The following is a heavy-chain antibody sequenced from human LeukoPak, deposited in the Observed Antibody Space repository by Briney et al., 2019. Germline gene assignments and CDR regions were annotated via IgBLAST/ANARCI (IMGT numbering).Heavy chain of an antibody. CDR1: GGSISSSTNW. D-gene: IGHD2-15*01. J-gene: IGHJ6*03. CDR3: ARSVEGYCRGGSCYYYSYYMDV. Sequence: PSETLSLTCAVSGGSISSSTNWWSWVRQPPGKGLERIGEIYHSGGTNYNPSLKSRITISVDKSQNQFSLKVNSLTAADTAVYYCARSVEGYCRGGSCYYYSYYMDVWGKGTTVTVSS. V-gene: IGHV4-4*02. CDR2: IYHSGGT.